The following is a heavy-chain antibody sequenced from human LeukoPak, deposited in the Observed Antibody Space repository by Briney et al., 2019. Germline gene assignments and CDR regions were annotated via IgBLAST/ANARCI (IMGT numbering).Heavy chain of an antibody. CDR2: IKEDGSEK. V-gene: IGHV3-7*02. J-gene: IGHJ6*04. CDR1: GFTLGNIW. D-gene: IGHD3-10*01. Sequence: PGGSLRLSCATSGFTLGNIWMTWVRQAPGRGLEWVANIKEDGSEKYYVDSVKGRFTISRDNTRNSLYLQMNSLRAEDTAVYYCARTRVMDVWGRGNGDTVSS. CDR3: ARTRVMDV.